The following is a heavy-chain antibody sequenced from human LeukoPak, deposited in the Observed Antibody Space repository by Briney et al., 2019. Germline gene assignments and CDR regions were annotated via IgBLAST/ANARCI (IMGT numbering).Heavy chain of an antibody. CDR1: GKALSELS. V-gene: IGHV1-24*01. J-gene: IGHJ4*01. Sequence: ASVKVSCKVSGKALSELSMHWVRQVPGRGLEWMGGFDPEEGDTLYGQNFQGRVTMTEDTSTDTVYMDLSNLRYDDTAVYYCATLASGTYPRYFDFWGQGTLVAVSS. CDR2: FDPEEGDT. CDR3: ATLASGTYPRYFDF. D-gene: IGHD1-26*01.